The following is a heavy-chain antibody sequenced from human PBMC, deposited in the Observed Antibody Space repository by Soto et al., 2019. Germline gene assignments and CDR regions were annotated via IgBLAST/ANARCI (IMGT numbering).Heavy chain of an antibody. CDR3: ARSLYGDYGAAMFHLCYYCGMDV. CDR1: GFTVSSNY. CDR2: IYSGGST. V-gene: IGHV3-53*01. J-gene: IGHJ6*02. D-gene: IGHD4-17*01. Sequence: GGSLRLSCAASGFTVSSNYMSWVRQAPGKGLEWVSVIYSGGSTYYADSVKGRFTISRDNSKNTLYLQMNSLRAEDTAVYYCARSLYGDYGAAMFHLCYYCGMDVGGQGITVTVS.